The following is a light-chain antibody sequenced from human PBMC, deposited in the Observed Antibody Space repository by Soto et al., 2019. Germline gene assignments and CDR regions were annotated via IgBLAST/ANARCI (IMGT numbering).Light chain of an antibody. CDR2: DVG. CDR1: NSDVGAYSY. Sequence: QSSLTQPASVSGSPGQSITISCTGTNSDVGAYSYVSWYQQYPGKAPKLLIYDVGARPSGISDRFSGSKSGNTASLTISGLQAEDEADYYCRSYTAFTTYVFGSGTKVTVL. J-gene: IGLJ1*01. V-gene: IGLV2-14*03. CDR3: RSYTAFTTYV.